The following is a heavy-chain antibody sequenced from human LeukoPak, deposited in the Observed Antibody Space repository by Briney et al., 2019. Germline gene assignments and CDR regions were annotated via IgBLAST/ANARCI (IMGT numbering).Heavy chain of an antibody. D-gene: IGHD6-13*01. Sequence: GGSLRLSCVASGFTFSSCAISWVRRAPGKGLEWVSIISGTEDITYYADSVKGRFTISRDNSKNTLFLQMNSLRAEDTAIYYCAKDLLYSSPRVDYWGQGTLVTVSS. CDR1: GFTFSSCA. V-gene: IGHV3-23*01. J-gene: IGHJ4*02. CDR3: AKDLLYSSPRVDY. CDR2: ISGTEDIT.